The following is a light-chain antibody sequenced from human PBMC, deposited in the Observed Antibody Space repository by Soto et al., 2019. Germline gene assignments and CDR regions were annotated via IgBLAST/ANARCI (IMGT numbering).Light chain of an antibody. CDR1: QGLSSY. J-gene: IGKJ1*01. CDR2: AAS. V-gene: IGKV1-12*01. Sequence: DIQMTQSPSSVSASVGDRVTITCLASQGLSSYLAWYQQKPGKAPKLLIYAASNLQSGVPSRFSGSGSGTDFTLTINSLQPEDFATYYCQQAYSYSWTFGQGTKVDI. CDR3: QQAYSYSWT.